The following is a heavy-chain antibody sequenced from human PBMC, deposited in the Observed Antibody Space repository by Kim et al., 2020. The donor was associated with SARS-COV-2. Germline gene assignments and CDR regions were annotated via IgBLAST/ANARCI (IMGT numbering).Heavy chain of an antibody. V-gene: IGHV3-74*01. J-gene: IGHJ4*02. CDR1: GFTFTNYW. D-gene: IGHD3-3*02. Sequence: GGSLRLSCAASGFTFTNYWIHWVRQIPGKGPVWVSSVGGDGGSRYYADSVKGRFTTSRDNANNMVYLQMNSLRVDDTAIYYCTSIFEYWGQGAVVTVPS. CDR3: TSIFEY. CDR2: VGGDGGSR.